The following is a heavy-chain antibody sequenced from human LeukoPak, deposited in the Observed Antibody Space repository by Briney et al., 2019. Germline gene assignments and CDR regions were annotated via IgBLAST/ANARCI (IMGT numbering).Heavy chain of an antibody. Sequence: GSLRLSCAASGFTFSSYAMSWVRQAPGKGLEWVSAISGSGGSTYYADSVKGRFTISRDNSKNTLYLQMNSLRAEDTAVYYCANSIDNGDYVGDLFDYWGQGTLVTVSS. CDR3: ANSIDNGDYVGDLFDY. J-gene: IGHJ4*02. CDR2: ISGSGGST. V-gene: IGHV3-23*01. D-gene: IGHD4-17*01. CDR1: GFTFSSYA.